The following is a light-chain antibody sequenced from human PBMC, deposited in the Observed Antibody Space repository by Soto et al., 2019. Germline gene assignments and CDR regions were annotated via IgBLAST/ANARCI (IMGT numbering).Light chain of an antibody. Sequence: ILMTQPPGTLCISPGERATTPRRASQNIGNKVGWYQQKPGQAPRLLIYGASTRATGIPVRFSGSGSGTEFTLTITSLQSEDSAVYYCQEYNYWHPITFGGGTKVDIK. CDR2: GAS. CDR3: QEYNYWHPIT. J-gene: IGKJ4*01. CDR1: QNIGNK. V-gene: IGKV3-15*01.